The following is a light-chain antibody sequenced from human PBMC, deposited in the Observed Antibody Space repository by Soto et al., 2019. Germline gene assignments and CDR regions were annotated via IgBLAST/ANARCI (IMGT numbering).Light chain of an antibody. CDR2: KAS. V-gene: IGKV1-5*03. Sequence: MSQSASALSASVEDTVTITCRASETINNWLACYQQKPGKAPELLIYKASTLEGGVPSRFSGSGSGTEFTLTISSLQPDDFATYYCQQYDKFSHTFGQGTKVDI. J-gene: IGKJ1*01. CDR3: QQYDKFSHT. CDR1: ETINNW.